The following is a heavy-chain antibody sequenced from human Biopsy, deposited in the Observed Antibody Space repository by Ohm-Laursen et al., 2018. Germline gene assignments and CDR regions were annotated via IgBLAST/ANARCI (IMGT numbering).Heavy chain of an antibody. CDR3: ARDGGHSGWYEGGMDV. Sequence: GTLSLTCTVSGGSISSHYWSWIRQPPGKGLEWIGYIYNRGSTKYNSSLKSRVTISVDTSKNQFSLTVRSVTAADTAMYYCARDGGHSGWYEGGMDVWGQGTTVTVSS. J-gene: IGHJ6*02. V-gene: IGHV4-59*11. D-gene: IGHD6-19*01. CDR2: IYNRGST. CDR1: GGSISSHY.